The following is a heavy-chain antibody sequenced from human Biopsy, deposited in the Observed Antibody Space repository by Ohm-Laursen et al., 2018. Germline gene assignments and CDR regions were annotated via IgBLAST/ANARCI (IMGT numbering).Heavy chain of an antibody. V-gene: IGHV1-2*02. CDR2: INPNSGAT. CDR3: ARDRMTDVFGGPTRTDVFDS. D-gene: IGHD3-10*01. Sequence: ASVKASCKASGHIFTDYYIHWVRQSPGHGLEWMGWINPNSGATNSAQKFRDRVTLTRDTSISAVYIDLRRLKSDDAAIYYCARDRMTDVFGGPTRTDVFDSWGQGTPVTVSS. CDR1: GHIFTDYY. J-gene: IGHJ4*02.